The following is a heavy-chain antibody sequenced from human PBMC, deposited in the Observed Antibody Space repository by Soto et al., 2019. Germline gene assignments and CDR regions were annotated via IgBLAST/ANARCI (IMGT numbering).Heavy chain of an antibody. J-gene: IGHJ4*02. CDR1: GFSFSGYS. Sequence: PGGSLRLSCAAAGFSFSGYSMNWVRQAPGKGLEWVSSISSSSSYIYYADSVKGRFTISRDNAKNSLYLQMNSLRAEDTAVYYCAREDRFLEWLPYFTLDYWGQGTLVTVSS. V-gene: IGHV3-21*01. CDR2: ISSSSSYI. D-gene: IGHD3-3*01. CDR3: AREDRFLEWLPYFTLDY.